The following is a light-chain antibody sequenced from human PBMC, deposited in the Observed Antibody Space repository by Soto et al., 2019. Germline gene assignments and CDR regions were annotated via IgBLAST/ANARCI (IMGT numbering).Light chain of an antibody. V-gene: IGLV1-44*01. CDR3: AALDDSRNGPQ. CDR2: NNN. J-gene: IGLJ3*02. CDR1: GTNIGINT. Sequence: QSVLTQPPSASGTPGQRVTISCSGSGTNIGINTVNWYQQLPGTAPKLLIYNNNQRSSGVSDRFSGSKSGASASLAISGLHSEDEGHYFCAALDDSRNGPQFGGGTQLTVL.